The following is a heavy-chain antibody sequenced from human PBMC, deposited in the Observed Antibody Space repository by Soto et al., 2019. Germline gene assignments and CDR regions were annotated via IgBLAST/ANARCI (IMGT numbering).Heavy chain of an antibody. CDR2: IYYSGST. D-gene: IGHD3-9*01. J-gene: IGHJ4*02. V-gene: IGHV4-31*03. Sequence: SETLSLTCTVSGGSISSGGYYWSWIRQHPGKGLEWIGYIYYSGSTYYNPSLKSRVTISVDTSNNQFSLKLTSVTAADTAVYYCARHFSVDHFDYWGQGALVTVSS. CDR3: ARHFSVDHFDY. CDR1: GGSISSGGYY.